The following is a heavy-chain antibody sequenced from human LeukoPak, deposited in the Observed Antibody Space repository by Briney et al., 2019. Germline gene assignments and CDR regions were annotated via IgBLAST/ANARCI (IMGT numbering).Heavy chain of an antibody. J-gene: IGHJ5*02. CDR1: GYTFTDQY. Sequence: ASVKVSCKASGYTFTDQYMHWVRQALGQGLEWMGWINPNSGSTNYAQKFQGRVTMTRDTSISTAYMELYRLTSDDTAMYYCTRNGRGLDWFDPWGQGTLVTVSS. CDR2: INPNSGST. D-gene: IGHD3-10*02. CDR3: TRNGRGLDWFDP. V-gene: IGHV1-2*02.